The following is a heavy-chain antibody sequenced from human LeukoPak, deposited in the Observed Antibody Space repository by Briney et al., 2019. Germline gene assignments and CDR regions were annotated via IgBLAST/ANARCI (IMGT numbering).Heavy chain of an antibody. J-gene: IGHJ4*02. D-gene: IGHD5-12*01. Sequence: GGSLRLSCTASGFIFSNYLMTWVRQAPGKGLEWVAQINQDGSKEYYIDPVKARFSISRDNARNSLSLQMNSLRAEDTAVYYCVRDGGVSGYDLLDYWGQGTLVTVSS. CDR3: VRDGGVSGYDLLDY. CDR2: INQDGSKE. CDR1: GFIFSNYL. V-gene: IGHV3-7*01.